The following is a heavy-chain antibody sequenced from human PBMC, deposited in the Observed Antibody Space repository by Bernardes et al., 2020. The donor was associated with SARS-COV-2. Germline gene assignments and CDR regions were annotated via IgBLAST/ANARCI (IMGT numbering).Heavy chain of an antibody. V-gene: IGHV4-39*01. CDR3: ARRYYYDSRGYYGFDY. J-gene: IGHJ4*02. CDR1: GGSISSSDYY. Sequence: TLSLTCTVSGGSISSSDYYWGWIRQPPGKGLEWIGSIYYSGGTYYNPSLKSRVTISVDTSKNQLSLKLRSVTAADTAVYYCARRYYYDSRGYYGFDYWGQGTLVTVSS. D-gene: IGHD3-22*01. CDR2: IYYSGGT.